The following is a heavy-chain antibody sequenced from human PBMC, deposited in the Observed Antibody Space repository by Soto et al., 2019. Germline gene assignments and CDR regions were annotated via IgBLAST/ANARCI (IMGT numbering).Heavy chain of an antibody. Sequence: QVQLQESGPGLVKPSETLSLTCTVSGGSISSYYWSWIRQPPGKGLEWIGYIYYSGSTNYNPSLKSRVNIPVDRSKNQFSRKLSSVTAADTAVYYCARHHGGSSEYFQHWGQGTLVTVSS. CDR2: IYYSGST. J-gene: IGHJ1*01. D-gene: IGHD2-15*01. V-gene: IGHV4-59*08. CDR3: ARHHGGSSEYFQH. CDR1: GGSISSYY.